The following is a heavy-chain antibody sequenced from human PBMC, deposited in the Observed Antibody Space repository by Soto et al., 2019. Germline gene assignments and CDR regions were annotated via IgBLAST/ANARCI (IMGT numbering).Heavy chain of an antibody. D-gene: IGHD5-18*01. CDR3: ARDQPGYSYGYGLGY. CDR1: GFTCSSYS. J-gene: IGHJ4*02. V-gene: IGHV3-48*01. CDR2: ISSSSSTI. Sequence: GGSLRLSCAASGFTCSSYSMNWVRQAPGKGLEWVSYISSSSSTIYYADSVKGRFTISRDNAKNSLYLQMNSLRAEDTAVYYCARDQPGYSYGYGLGYWGQGTLVTVSS.